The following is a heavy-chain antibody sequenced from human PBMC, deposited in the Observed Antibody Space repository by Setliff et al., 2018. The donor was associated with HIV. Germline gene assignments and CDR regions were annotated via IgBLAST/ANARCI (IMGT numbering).Heavy chain of an antibody. CDR2: ITWNSDNI. Sequence: RLSCAASGFTFDDYAMHWVRQAPGKGLEWVSFITWNSDNIGYADSVKGRFTISRDNAKKSLYLQMNSLRPEDTALYYCAKDPGRFGVVTPFDNWGQGALVTVSS. D-gene: IGHD3-3*01. J-gene: IGHJ4*02. V-gene: IGHV3-9*01. CDR3: AKDPGRFGVVTPFDN. CDR1: GFTFDDYA.